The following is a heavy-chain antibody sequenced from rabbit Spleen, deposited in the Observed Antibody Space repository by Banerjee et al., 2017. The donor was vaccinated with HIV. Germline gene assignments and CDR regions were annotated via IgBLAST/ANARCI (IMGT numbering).Heavy chain of an antibody. D-gene: IGHD8-1*01. CDR3: ARDSGSSFSSYGMDL. CDR1: GIDFSSSYW. V-gene: IGHV1S45*01. Sequence: QEQLVESGGGLVQPEGSLTLTCKASGIDFSSSYWICWVRQAPGKGLEWIGCIYVGFSGSTWYASWAKGRFTISKTSSTTVTLQMTSLTAADTAAYFCARDSGSSFSSYGMDLWGQGTLVTVS. J-gene: IGHJ6*01. CDR2: IYVGFSGST.